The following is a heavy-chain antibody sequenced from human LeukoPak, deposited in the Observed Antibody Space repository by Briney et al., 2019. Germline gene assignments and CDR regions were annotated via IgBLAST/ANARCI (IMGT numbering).Heavy chain of an antibody. CDR1: GLSLSNARMG. J-gene: IGHJ4*02. CDR2: IFSNDEK. Sequence: TESGPTLVNPTETLTLTCTVSGLSLSNARMGVSWIRQPPGKALEWLAHIFSNDEKSYSTSLKSRLTISKDTSKSQVVLTMTNMDPVDTATYYCARIRGWQWPFIDYWGQGTLAAVSS. CDR3: ARIRGWQWPFIDY. D-gene: IGHD6-19*01. V-gene: IGHV2-26*01.